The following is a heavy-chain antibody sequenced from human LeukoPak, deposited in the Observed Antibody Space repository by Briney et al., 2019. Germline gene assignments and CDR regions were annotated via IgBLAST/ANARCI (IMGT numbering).Heavy chain of an antibody. CDR1: GYSISSGYY. D-gene: IGHD6-19*01. J-gene: IGHJ5*02. CDR3: ARNLVAVAGSLEGGDWFDP. Sequence: SETLSLTCTVSGYSISSGYYWGWIRQPPGKGLEWIGSIYHSGSTYYNPSLKSRVTISVDTSKNQFSLKLSSVTAADTAVYYCARNLVAVAGSLEGGDWFDPWGQGTLVTVSS. CDR2: IYHSGST. V-gene: IGHV4-38-2*02.